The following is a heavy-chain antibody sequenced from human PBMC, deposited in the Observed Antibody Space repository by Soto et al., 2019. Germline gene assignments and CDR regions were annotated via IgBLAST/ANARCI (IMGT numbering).Heavy chain of an antibody. J-gene: IGHJ6*03. CDR2: IYYSGST. V-gene: IGHV4-59*08. CDR1: GGSISSYY. CDR3: ARRSYCSSTSCPDTYYYYYYYMDV. D-gene: IGHD2-2*01. Sequence: PSETLSLTCTVSGGSISSYYWSWIRQPPGKGLEWIGYIYYSGSTNYNPSLKSRVTISVDTSKNQFSLKLSSVTAADTAVYYCARRSYCSSTSCPDTYYYYYYYMDVWGKGTTVTVSS.